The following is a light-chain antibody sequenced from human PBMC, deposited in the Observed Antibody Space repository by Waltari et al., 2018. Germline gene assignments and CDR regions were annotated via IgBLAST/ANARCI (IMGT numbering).Light chain of an antibody. CDR2: EGT. CDR3: SSYAGKPV. V-gene: IGLV2-8*01. Sequence: QSALTQPPSASGSPGQSVPISCTGTSSDFGGYNYVSWYQHHPGKAPKVIIYEGTKRPSGVPDRFSASRFGNTASLTVSGLQAEDEADYDCSSYAGKPVFGGGTKLTVL. J-gene: IGLJ3*02. CDR1: SSDFGGYNY.